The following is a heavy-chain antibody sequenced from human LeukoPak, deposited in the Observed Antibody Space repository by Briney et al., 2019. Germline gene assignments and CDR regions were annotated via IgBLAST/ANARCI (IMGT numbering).Heavy chain of an antibody. D-gene: IGHD3-22*01. CDR1: GFSVSNKY. J-gene: IGHJ3*02. CDR3: ARDHRPLNYYDTSGGFDI. V-gene: IGHV3-66*01. Sequence: GESLRLSCAASGFSVSNKYMSWVRQASGKGLEWVSFIYSGGNTYYADSVKGRFTISRDNSKNTLYLQMNSLRAEDTAVYYCARDHRPLNYYDTSGGFDIWGQGTMVTVSS. CDR2: IYSGGNT.